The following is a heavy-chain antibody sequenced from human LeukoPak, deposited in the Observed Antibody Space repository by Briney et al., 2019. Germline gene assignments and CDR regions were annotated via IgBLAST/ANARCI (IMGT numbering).Heavy chain of an antibody. CDR3: ARPPRSTVTTRGGWFDP. D-gene: IGHD4-17*01. CDR2: IYYSGST. J-gene: IGHJ5*02. V-gene: IGHV4-59*12. CDR1: GGSISSYY. Sequence: SETLSLTCTVSGGSISSYYWSWIRQPPGKGLEWIGYIYYSGSTNYNPSLKSRVTISVDTSKNQFSLKLSSVTAADTAVYYCARPPRSTVTTRGGWFDPWGQGTLVTVSS.